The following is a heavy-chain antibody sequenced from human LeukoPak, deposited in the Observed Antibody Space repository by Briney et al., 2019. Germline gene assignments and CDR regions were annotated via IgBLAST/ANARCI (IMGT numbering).Heavy chain of an antibody. J-gene: IGHJ3*02. CDR3: ASNRSPRSKLDAFDI. Sequence: KPSETLSLTCSVSGGSISSSGYYWSWIRQPAGKGLEWIGRIYTSGSTNYNPSLKSRVTISVDTSKNQFSLKLSSVTAADTAVYYCASNRSPRSKLDAFDIWGQGTMVTVSS. D-gene: IGHD2/OR15-2a*01. CDR2: IYTSGST. CDR1: GGSISSSGYY. V-gene: IGHV4-61*02.